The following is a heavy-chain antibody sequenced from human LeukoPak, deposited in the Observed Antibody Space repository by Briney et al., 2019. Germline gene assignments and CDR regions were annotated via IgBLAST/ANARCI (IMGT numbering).Heavy chain of an antibody. CDR1: GFTFSNAW. D-gene: IGHD2-2*02. V-gene: IGHV3-15*01. CDR3: TTDLWYQLLYRFVDY. J-gene: IGHJ4*02. Sequence: GGSLRLSCAASGFTFSNAWMNWVRQAPGKGLEWVGRVRSKTDGGTTDYAAPVEGRFTISRDDSKNTLDLQMNSLKTEDTAVYYCTTDLWYQLLYRFVDYWGQGTLVTVSS. CDR2: VRSKTDGGTT.